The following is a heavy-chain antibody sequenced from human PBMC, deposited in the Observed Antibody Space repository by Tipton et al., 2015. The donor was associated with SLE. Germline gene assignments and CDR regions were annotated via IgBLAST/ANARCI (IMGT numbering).Heavy chain of an antibody. V-gene: IGHV3-9*01. CDR3: ARNLGIHQTYYYYYGMDV. CDR1: GISVDDHA. Sequence: SLRLSCAASGISVDDHAMHWVRQTPGKGLEWVSGINWKSGGIGYADAVKGRFTISRDNAKNSLYLQMNNLRVEDTAVYYCARNLGIHQTYYYYYGMDVWGQGTPVTVSS. J-gene: IGHJ6*02. D-gene: IGHD5-18*01. CDR2: INWKSGGI.